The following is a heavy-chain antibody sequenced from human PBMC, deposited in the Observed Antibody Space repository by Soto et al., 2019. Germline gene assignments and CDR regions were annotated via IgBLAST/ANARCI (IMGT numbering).Heavy chain of an antibody. D-gene: IGHD5-18*01. CDR2: ISSDGSDK. CDR1: GFAFSTSG. Sequence: PGGSLRLSCEASGFAFSTSGMHWVRQAPGKRPEWVAVISSDGSDKYYAGSVKGRFTISRDNSKNTLYLQMNSLRTEDTAVYYCANDTRNTAMVMAYWGQGALVTVSS. J-gene: IGHJ4*02. CDR3: ANDTRNTAMVMAY. V-gene: IGHV3-30*18.